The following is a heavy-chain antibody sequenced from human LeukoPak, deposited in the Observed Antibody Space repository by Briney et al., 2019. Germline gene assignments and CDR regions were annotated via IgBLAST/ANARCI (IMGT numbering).Heavy chain of an antibody. V-gene: IGHV3-7*01. Sequence: PGGSLRLSCAASGFTFSSYWMSWVRQAPGKGLEWLANIKQDGSEKYYVDSVKGRFTIPRDNAKNSLYLQMNSLRAEDTAVYYCARDRVGATSDYYYYMDVWGKGTTVTVSS. CDR2: IKQDGSEK. CDR3: ARDRVGATSDYYYYMDV. J-gene: IGHJ6*03. CDR1: GFTFSSYW. D-gene: IGHD1-26*01.